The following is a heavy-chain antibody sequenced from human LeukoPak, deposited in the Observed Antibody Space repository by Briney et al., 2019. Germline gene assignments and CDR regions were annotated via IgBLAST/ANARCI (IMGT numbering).Heavy chain of an antibody. CDR2: IFHRGDP. CDR1: GGTFSDYY. CDR3: TGSSRSTRYYFDY. J-gene: IGHJ4*02. Sequence: SETLSLTCAVHGGTFSDYYWSWIRQPPGKGLEWIGEIFHRGDPNYNPSLKSRVTISVDTSENQFSLNLSSVAATDSAVYFCTGSSRSTRYYFDYWGQGILVTVSS. D-gene: IGHD6-6*01. V-gene: IGHV4-34*08.